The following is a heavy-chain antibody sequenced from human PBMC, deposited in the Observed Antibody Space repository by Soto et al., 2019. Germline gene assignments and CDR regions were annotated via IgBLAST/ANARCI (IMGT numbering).Heavy chain of an antibody. CDR2: IIPIIGTV. J-gene: IGHJ3*02. CDR1: GGTLSSFA. CDR3: ARGPTAYDI. V-gene: IGHV1-69*12. Sequence: QVHLVQSGAEVRKPGSSVKVSCKASGGTLSSFAFTWVRQAPGQGLEWMGGIIPIIGTVDYAQNFQGRVTITAAGSTSTVYMDPSSLRSEDQAGYYCARGPTAYDIWGQGTMVTGSS.